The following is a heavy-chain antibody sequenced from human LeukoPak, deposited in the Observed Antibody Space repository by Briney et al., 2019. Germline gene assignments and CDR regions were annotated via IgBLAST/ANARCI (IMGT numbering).Heavy chain of an antibody. Sequence: GESLQISCKGSGYSFTNYWIGWVRQMPGKGLEWMGIIYPGDSDTRYSPSFRGQVTISADKSISTAYLQWSSLKASDTAVYYCARRSGSYYHCFDYWGQGTLVTVSS. D-gene: IGHD1-26*01. CDR1: GYSFTNYW. CDR3: ARRSGSYYHCFDY. CDR2: IYPGDSDT. V-gene: IGHV5-51*01. J-gene: IGHJ4*02.